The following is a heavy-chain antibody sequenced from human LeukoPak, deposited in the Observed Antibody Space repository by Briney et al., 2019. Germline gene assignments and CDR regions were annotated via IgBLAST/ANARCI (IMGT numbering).Heavy chain of an antibody. D-gene: IGHD6-13*01. CDR3: ARGGAGEAAADNWFDP. J-gene: IGHJ5*02. V-gene: IGHV3-74*01. CDR1: GFTFSSYW. Sequence: GGSLRLSCVASGFTFSSYWMHWVRQAPGRGLVWVSRINSDGSSTNYADSVKGRFTVSRDHAKNTLYLQMNSLRADDTAVYYCARGGAGEAAADNWFDPWGQGTLVTVSS. CDR2: INSDGSST.